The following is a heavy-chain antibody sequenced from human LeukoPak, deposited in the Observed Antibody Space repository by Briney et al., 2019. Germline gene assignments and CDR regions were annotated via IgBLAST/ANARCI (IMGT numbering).Heavy chain of an antibody. CDR2: MNSDGGTT. D-gene: IGHD6-6*01. CDR1: GFTFRSYA. V-gene: IGHV3-74*01. CDR3: ARAGQYSTNNWFDP. Sequence: QPGGSLRLSCTGSGFTFRSYAMGWVRQAPGKGLVWVSRMNSDGGTTNYADSVKGRLTISRDNAKNTLYLQMNSLRGDDTAVYYCARAGQYSTNNWFDPWDQGTLVTVSS. J-gene: IGHJ5*02.